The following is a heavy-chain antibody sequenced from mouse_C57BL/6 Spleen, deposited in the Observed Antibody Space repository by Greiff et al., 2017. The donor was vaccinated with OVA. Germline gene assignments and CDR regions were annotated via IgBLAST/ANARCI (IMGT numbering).Heavy chain of an antibody. D-gene: IGHD2-1*01. CDR1: GYTFTSYW. CDR2: INPSNGGT. Sequence: VQLQQPGTELVKPGASVKLSCKASGYTFTSYWMHWLKQRPGQGLGWIGNINPSNGGTTYNEKFKSKATLTVDKSSSTAYMQLSSLTSEDSAVYYCARGNYGSYWYFDVWGTGTTVTVSS. CDR3: ARGNYGSYWYFDV. V-gene: IGHV1-53*01. J-gene: IGHJ1*03.